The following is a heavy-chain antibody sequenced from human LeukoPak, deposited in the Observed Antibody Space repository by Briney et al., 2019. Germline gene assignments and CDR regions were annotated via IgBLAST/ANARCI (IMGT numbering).Heavy chain of an antibody. J-gene: IGHJ3*02. CDR3: AKGRGSSWHGSWAFDI. Sequence: GRSLRLSCAASGFTFDDYAMHWVRQAPGKGLEWVSGISWNSGSIGYADSVKGRFTISRDNAKNSLYLQMNSLRAEDTALYYCAKGRGSSWHGSWAFDIWGQGTMVTVSS. CDR2: ISWNSGSI. D-gene: IGHD6-13*01. V-gene: IGHV3-9*01. CDR1: GFTFDDYA.